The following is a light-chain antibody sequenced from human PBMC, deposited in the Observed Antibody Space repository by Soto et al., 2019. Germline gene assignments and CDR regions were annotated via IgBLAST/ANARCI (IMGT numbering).Light chain of an antibody. CDR2: GAS. V-gene: IGKV3-20*01. Sequence: EIVLTQSPGTLSLSPGERATLSCRASQSVSSSYLAWYQQKPGPAPRLLIYGASSRATGIPDRFSGSGSGTDFTLTISRLEPEDFAVYYCQQYGSSPPTFGQGTKLEIK. CDR3: QQYGSSPPT. J-gene: IGKJ2*01. CDR1: QSVSSSY.